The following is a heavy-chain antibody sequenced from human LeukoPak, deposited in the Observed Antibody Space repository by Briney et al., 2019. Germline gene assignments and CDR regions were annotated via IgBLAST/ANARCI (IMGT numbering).Heavy chain of an antibody. CDR2: IYYSGST. Sequence: SETLSLTCIVSGGSISSNYWSWIRQPPGKGLEWIGHIYYSGSTNYNPSLKSRVTISVDTSKKQFSLKLSSATAADTAVYYCAKSDYYASGLDYWGQGTLVTVSS. D-gene: IGHD3-10*01. J-gene: IGHJ4*02. CDR1: GGSISSNY. V-gene: IGHV4-59*08. CDR3: AKSDYYASGLDY.